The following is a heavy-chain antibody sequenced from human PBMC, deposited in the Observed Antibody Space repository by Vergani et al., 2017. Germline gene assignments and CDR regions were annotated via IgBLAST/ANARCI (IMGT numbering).Heavy chain of an antibody. D-gene: IGHD4-23*01. V-gene: IGHV3-30*02. CDR3: AKTNYGGNADGMDV. J-gene: IGHJ6*02. Sequence: QVQLVESGGGVVQPGGSLILSCTASGFTFSRYGMHWVRQAPGKGLEWVAFIRYDGNNKYYVDSVKGRFTISRDNSKNTLYLQMNSLRAEDTAVYFCAKTNYGGNADGMDVWGQGTTVTVSS. CDR2: IRYDGNNK. CDR1: GFTFSRYG.